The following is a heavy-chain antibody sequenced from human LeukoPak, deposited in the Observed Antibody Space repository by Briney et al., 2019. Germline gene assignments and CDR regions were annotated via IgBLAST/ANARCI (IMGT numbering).Heavy chain of an antibody. V-gene: IGHV3-11*01. J-gene: IGHJ3*02. CDR1: GFTFSSYW. CDR2: ISNSDSIT. Sequence: GGSLRLSCAASGFTFSSYWMSWIRQAPGKGLEWVSYISNSDSITKYADSVKGRITISRDNAKNSVYLQMNSLRVEDTAVYYCAREHMGVSAFDIWGQGTMVTVSS. D-gene: IGHD1-26*01. CDR3: AREHMGVSAFDI.